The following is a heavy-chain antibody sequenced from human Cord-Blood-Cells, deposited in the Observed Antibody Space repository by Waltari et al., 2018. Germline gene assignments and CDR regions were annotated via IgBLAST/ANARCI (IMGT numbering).Heavy chain of an antibody. CDR3: ARLPGPRYCSGGSCYSLHYYFDY. CDR1: GGSISSSSYY. D-gene: IGHD2-15*01. J-gene: IGHJ4*02. CDR2: IYYSGST. Sequence: QLQLQESGPGLVKPSETLSLTCTVPGGSISSSSYYWGWIRQPPGKGLAWIGSIYYSGSTYYNPSLKSRVTISVDTSKNQFSLKLSSVTAADTAVYYCARLPGPRYCSGGSCYSLHYYFDYWGQGTLVTVSS. V-gene: IGHV4-39*01.